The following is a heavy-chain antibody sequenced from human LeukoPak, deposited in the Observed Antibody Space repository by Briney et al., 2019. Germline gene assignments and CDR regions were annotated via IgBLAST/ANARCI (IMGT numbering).Heavy chain of an antibody. CDR3: ARGGGGRGFSSGSYSMRQGRKSSYWYFDL. J-gene: IGHJ2*01. CDR1: GGSISSSNW. Sequence: SETLSLTCAVSGGSISSSNWWSWVRQPPGKGLEWIGEIYHSGSTNYNPSLKSRVTISVDKSKNQFSLKLSSVTAADTAVYYCARGGGGRGFSSGSYSMRQGRKSSYWYFDLWGRGTLVTVSS. D-gene: IGHD3-10*01. V-gene: IGHV4-4*02. CDR2: IYHSGST.